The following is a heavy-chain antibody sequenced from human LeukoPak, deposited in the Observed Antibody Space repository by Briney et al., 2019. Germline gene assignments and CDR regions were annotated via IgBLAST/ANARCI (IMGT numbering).Heavy chain of an antibody. J-gene: IGHJ4*02. CDR3: ARAPTAYFDY. D-gene: IGHD4-11*01. V-gene: IGHV4-34*01. Sequence: SETLSLTCAVYGGSFSGYYWSWIRQPPGKALEWIGEINHSGSTNYNPSLRSRVTISVDTSKNQFSLKLSSVTAADTAVYYCARAPTAYFDYWGQGTLVTVSS. CDR1: GGSFSGYY. CDR2: INHSGST.